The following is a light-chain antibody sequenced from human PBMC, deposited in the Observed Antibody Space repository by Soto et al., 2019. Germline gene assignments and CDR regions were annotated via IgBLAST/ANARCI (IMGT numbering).Light chain of an antibody. CDR1: SSDVGGYNY. CDR2: EVS. Sequence: QSVLTQPASVSGSPGQSITISCTGTSSDVGGYNYVSWYQQHPGKAPKLMIYEVSNRPSGVSNRFSGSKSGNTASLTISVLQAEDEADYYCSSYTSSSTPVFGGGTKLTVL. V-gene: IGLV2-14*01. CDR3: SSYTSSSTPV. J-gene: IGLJ2*01.